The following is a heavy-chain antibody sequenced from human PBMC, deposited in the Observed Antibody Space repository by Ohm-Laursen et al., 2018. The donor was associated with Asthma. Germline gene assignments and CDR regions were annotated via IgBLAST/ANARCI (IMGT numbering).Heavy chain of an antibody. J-gene: IGHJ4*02. CDR1: GFTFSDYG. CDR2: ISSDGSNK. CDR3: ARRSKICYDTSHCFFDY. Sequence: SLRLSCSASGFTFSDYGMHWVRQAPGKGLEWVAIISSDGSNKFHAESVKGRITPSRDNSKNTLYLEMNSLRAEDTAVYCCARRSKICYDTSHCFFDYWGQGTLVTVSS. V-gene: IGHV3-30*03. D-gene: IGHD2-2*01.